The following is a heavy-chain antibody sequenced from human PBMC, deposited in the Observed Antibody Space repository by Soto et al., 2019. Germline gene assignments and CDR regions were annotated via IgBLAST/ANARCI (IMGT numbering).Heavy chain of an antibody. Sequence: LSLTCAVSGGSISSGGYSWSWIRQPPGKGLEWIGYIYHSGSTYYNPSLKSRVTISVDRSKNQFSLKLSSVTAADTAVYYCARVQYYDILTGYYIGWFDPWGQGTLVTVSS. CDR3: ARVQYYDILTGYYIGWFDP. V-gene: IGHV4-30-2*01. CDR2: IYHSGST. CDR1: GGSISSGGYS. D-gene: IGHD3-9*01. J-gene: IGHJ5*02.